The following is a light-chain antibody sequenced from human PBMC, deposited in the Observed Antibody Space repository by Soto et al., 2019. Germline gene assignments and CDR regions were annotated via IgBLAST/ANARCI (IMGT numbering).Light chain of an antibody. CDR3: QQYNNWPRGT. Sequence: EIVMTQSPATLSVSPGERATLSCRASQSISSNLAWYQQKPGQAPRLLIYRASTRATGIPARFSGSGSGTEFTLIISSLQSEDFAVYYCQQYNNWPRGTFGGGTKVEIK. V-gene: IGKV3-15*01. CDR2: RAS. J-gene: IGKJ4*01. CDR1: QSISSN.